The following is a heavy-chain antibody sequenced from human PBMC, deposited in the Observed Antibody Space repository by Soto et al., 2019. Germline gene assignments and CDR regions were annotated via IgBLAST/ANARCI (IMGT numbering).Heavy chain of an antibody. CDR2: ISSSSSYT. CDR1: GFTFSDYY. Sequence: GGSLRLSCAASGFTFSDYYMSWIRQAPGKGLEWVSYISSSSSYTNYADSVKGRFTISRDNAKNSLYLQMNSLRAEDTAVYYCARERGGYSSTAAFDIWGQGTMVTVSS. V-gene: IGHV3-11*06. D-gene: IGHD6-13*01. J-gene: IGHJ3*02. CDR3: ARERGGYSSTAAFDI.